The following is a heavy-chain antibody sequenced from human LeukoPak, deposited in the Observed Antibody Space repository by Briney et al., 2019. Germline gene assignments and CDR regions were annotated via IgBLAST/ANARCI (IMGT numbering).Heavy chain of an antibody. V-gene: IGHV3-49*03. Sequence: GGSLRLSCTASGFTFGDYAMSWFRQAPGKGREWVGFIRNKASGGITEYCAAIKGRFKISRDDSKSSAYLQMNSLTTADTPVYYCTPGYPTTWGQGTLVTVSS. CDR1: GFTFGDYA. CDR2: IRNKASGGIT. J-gene: IGHJ5*02. CDR3: TPGYPTT. D-gene: IGHD1-1*01.